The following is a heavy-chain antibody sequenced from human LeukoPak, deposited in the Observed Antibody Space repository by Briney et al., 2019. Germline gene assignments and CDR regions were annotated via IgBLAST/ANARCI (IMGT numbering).Heavy chain of an antibody. CDR2: IYYSGRT. V-gene: IGHV4-39*07. CDR3: ARVEYSRQVDY. Sequence: SETLSLTCTVSGGSISSSRYYWGWIRQPPGKGLEWIGSIYYSGRTYYNPSLKSRVTISVDTSKNQSSLRLSSVTAADTAVYYCARVEYSRQVDYWGQGTLVTVSS. CDR1: GGSISSSRYY. D-gene: IGHD6-6*01. J-gene: IGHJ4*02.